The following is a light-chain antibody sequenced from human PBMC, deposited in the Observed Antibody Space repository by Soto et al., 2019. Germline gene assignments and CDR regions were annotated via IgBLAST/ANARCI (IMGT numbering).Light chain of an antibody. V-gene: IGLV2-8*01. Sequence: QSALTQPPSASGSPGQSVTISCTGTSSDVGGYNYVSWYQQHPGKAPKLMIYEVTKRPSGVPDRFSGSKSGNTASLTVSGLQPEDEGDYYCSSYAGTKNPYVFATGT. CDR3: SSYAGTKNPYV. J-gene: IGLJ1*01. CDR2: EVT. CDR1: SSDVGGYNY.